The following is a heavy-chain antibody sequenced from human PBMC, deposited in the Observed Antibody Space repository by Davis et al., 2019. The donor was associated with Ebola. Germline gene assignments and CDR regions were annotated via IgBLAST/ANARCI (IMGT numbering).Heavy chain of an antibody. CDR2: INHSGST. J-gene: IGHJ5*02. Sequence: SETLSLTCAVYGGSFSGYYWSWIRQPPGKGLEWIGEINHSGSTNYNPSLKSRVTISVDTSKNQFSLKLSSVTAAVTAVYYCARHWFLEWLANWFDPWGQGTLVTVSS. CDR1: GGSFSGYY. D-gene: IGHD3-3*01. CDR3: ARHWFLEWLANWFDP. V-gene: IGHV4-34*01.